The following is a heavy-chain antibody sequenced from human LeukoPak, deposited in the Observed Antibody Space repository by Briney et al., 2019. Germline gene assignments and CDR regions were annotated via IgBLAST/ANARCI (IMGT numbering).Heavy chain of an antibody. CDR1: GYTFTCYD. D-gene: IGHD7-27*01. Sequence: ASVKVSCKASGYTFTCYDINWVRQATEQGLEWLGWMSPNSGNTGYAQKFQGRVTMTRNTSISTAYMELSSLRSEDTAVYYCVRAPPNWGFNYWGQGTLVTVSS. CDR2: MSPNSGNT. CDR3: VRAPPNWGFNY. V-gene: IGHV1-8*01. J-gene: IGHJ4*02.